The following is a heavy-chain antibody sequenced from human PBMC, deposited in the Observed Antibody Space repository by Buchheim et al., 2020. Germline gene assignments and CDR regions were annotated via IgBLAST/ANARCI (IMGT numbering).Heavy chain of an antibody. J-gene: IGHJ4*02. Sequence: QVQLVQSGAEVKKPGASVKVSCKASGYTFTGYYMHWVRQAPGQGLEWMGWTNPNSGGTNYAQKFQGRVTMTRDTSISTAYMELGRLKSKDTAAYYCARDVASLYDSSGYYYSRRRLEEGGFDYWGQGT. D-gene: IGHD3-22*01. CDR3: ARDVASLYDSSGYYYSRRRLEEGGFDY. CDR1: GYTFTGYY. V-gene: IGHV1-2*02. CDR2: TNPNSGGT.